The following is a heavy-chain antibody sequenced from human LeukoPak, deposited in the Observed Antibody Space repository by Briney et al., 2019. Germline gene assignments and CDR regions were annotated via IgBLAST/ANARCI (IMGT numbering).Heavy chain of an antibody. D-gene: IGHD5-24*01. CDR2: ISSSSSYI. J-gene: IGHJ6*02. Sequence: PGGSLRLSCAASGFTFSSYSMNWVHQAPGKGLEWVSSISSSSSYIYYADSVKGRFTISRDNAKNSLYLQMNSLRAEDTAVYYCAKVEMATIDYYYGMDVWGQGTTVTVSS. CDR3: AKVEMATIDYYYGMDV. V-gene: IGHV3-21*01. CDR1: GFTFSSYS.